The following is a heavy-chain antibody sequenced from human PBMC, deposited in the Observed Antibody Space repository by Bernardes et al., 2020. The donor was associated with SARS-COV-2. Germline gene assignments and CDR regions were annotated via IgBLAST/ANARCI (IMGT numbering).Heavy chain of an antibody. D-gene: IGHD6-19*01. Sequence: GGSLRLSCAASGFTFSSYAMSWVRQAPGKGLEWVSAISGSGGSTYYADSVKGRFTISRDNSKNTLYLQMNSLRAEDTAVYYCAKRTVAGTRQGNWYFDLWGRGTLVTVSS. CDR2: ISGSGGST. CDR3: AKRTVAGTRQGNWYFDL. CDR1: GFTFSSYA. J-gene: IGHJ2*01. V-gene: IGHV3-23*01.